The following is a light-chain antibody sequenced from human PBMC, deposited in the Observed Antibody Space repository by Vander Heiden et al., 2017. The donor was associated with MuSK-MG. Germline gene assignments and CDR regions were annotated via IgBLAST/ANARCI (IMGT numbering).Light chain of an antibody. J-gene: IGLJ2*01. CDR3: QSYDSSLSGSV. CDR2: GDN. CDR1: SSNIGAGYD. V-gene: IGLV1-40*01. Sequence: QSVLTQPPSVSGAPGQRVPISCTGSSSNIGAGYDVHWYQQLPGKAPKLLIYGDNNRPSGVPDRFSGSKSGTSAALAITGLQAEEEADYYCQSYDSSLSGSVFGGGTKLTVL.